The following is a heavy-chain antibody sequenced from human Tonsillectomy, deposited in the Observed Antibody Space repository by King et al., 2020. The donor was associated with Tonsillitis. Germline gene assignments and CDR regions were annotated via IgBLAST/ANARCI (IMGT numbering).Heavy chain of an antibody. Sequence: QLQESGPGLVKPSQTLSLTCTVSGGSISSGVYYWRWIRQHPGKGLEWIGYIYYSGSTYYNPSLKSRVTISVDTSQNQFSLKLSSVTAADTAVYYCARDHYDVLTGYYLLDYWGQGTLVTVSS. V-gene: IGHV4-31*03. D-gene: IGHD3-9*01. CDR2: IYYSGST. CDR3: ARDHYDVLTGYYLLDY. J-gene: IGHJ4*02. CDR1: GGSISSGVYY.